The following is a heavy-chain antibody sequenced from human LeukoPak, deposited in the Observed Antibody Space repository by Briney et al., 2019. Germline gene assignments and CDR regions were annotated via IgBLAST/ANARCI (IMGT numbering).Heavy chain of an antibody. CDR3: ARGSRHYDSSGYYFY. J-gene: IGHJ4*02. D-gene: IGHD3-22*01. CDR2: ISAYNGNT. CDR1: GYTFTSYG. V-gene: IGHV1-18*01. Sequence: ASVKVSCKASGYTFTSYGISWVRQAPGQGLEWMGWISAYNGNTNYAQKLQGRVTMTTDTSTSTAYMELRSLRSDDTAVYYCARGSRHYDSSGYYFYWGQGTLVTVSS.